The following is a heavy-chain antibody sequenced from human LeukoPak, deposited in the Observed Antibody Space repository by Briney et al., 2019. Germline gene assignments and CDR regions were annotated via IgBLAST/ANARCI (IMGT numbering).Heavy chain of an antibody. Sequence: TSETLSLTCTISGDSINNNNYYWGWIRQPPGKGLEWIGNIYYSGSTYYNPSLKSRVTISVDTSKNQFSLKLSSVTAADTAVYYCARRILTGYDWFDPWGQGTLVTVSS. CDR2: IYYSGST. J-gene: IGHJ5*02. V-gene: IGHV4-39*07. D-gene: IGHD3-9*01. CDR3: ARRILTGYDWFDP. CDR1: GDSINNNNYY.